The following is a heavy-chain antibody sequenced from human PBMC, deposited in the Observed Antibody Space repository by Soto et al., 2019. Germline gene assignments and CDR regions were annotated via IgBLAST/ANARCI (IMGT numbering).Heavy chain of an antibody. CDR3: ARQGSLGYYYYGMDV. CDR2: IYPGDSDT. J-gene: IGHJ6*02. D-gene: IGHD2-15*01. CDR1: GYSFTSYW. V-gene: IGHV5-51*01. Sequence: PGESLKISCKGSGYSFTSYWIGWVRQMPGKGLEWMGIIYPGDSDTRYSPSLQGQVTISADKSISTAYLQWSSLKASDTAMYYCARQGSLGYYYYGMDVWGQGTTVTVSS.